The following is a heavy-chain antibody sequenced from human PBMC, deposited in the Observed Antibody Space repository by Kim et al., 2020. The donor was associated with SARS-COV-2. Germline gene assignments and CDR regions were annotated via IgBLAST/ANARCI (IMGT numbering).Heavy chain of an antibody. CDR1: GYTFNNYW. V-gene: IGHV5-51*01. J-gene: IGHJ4*02. Sequence: GESLKISCKASGYTFNNYWIAWVRRLPGKGLEFMGIIHPGDSQIKYSASFQGQVTISADKSISTAYLQWSSLKGSDTAMYYCAKLRYCSGDTCYTPLDSWGQGTLVTVSS. CDR3: AKLRYCSGDTCYTPLDS. CDR2: IHPGDSQI. D-gene: IGHD2-15*01.